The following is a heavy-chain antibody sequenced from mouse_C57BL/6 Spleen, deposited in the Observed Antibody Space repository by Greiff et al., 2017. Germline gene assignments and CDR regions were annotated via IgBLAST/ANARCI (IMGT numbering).Heavy chain of an antibody. CDR3: ARSLYYGNYFDY. D-gene: IGHD2-1*01. CDR2: INPGSGGT. Sequence: VKLMESGAELVRPGTSVKVSCKASGYAFTNYLIEWVKQRPGQGLEWIGVINPGSGGTNYNEKFKGKATLTADKSSSTAYMQLSSLTSEDSAVYFCARSLYYGNYFDYWGQGTTLTVSA. J-gene: IGHJ2*01. V-gene: IGHV1-54*01. CDR1: GYAFTNYL.